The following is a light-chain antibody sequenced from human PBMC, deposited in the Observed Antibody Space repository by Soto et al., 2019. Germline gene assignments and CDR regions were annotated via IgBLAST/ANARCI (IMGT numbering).Light chain of an antibody. CDR2: SNN. Sequence: QSALTQPPSTSGTPGQRGTISCSGSSSNIGSNTVNWYQHLPGTAPKLLIYSNNQRPSGVPDRFSGSKSGTSASLAVSGLQSEDEADYYCAAWEGSLRGYVFGTGTKVTVL. CDR1: SSNIGSNT. V-gene: IGLV1-44*01. CDR3: AAWEGSLRGYV. J-gene: IGLJ1*01.